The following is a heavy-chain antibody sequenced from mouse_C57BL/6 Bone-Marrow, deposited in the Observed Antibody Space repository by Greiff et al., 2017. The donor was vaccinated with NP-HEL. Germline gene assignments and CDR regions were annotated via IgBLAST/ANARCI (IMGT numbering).Heavy chain of an antibody. D-gene: IGHD1-1*01. J-gene: IGHJ1*03. CDR2: ISNGGGST. CDR3: ARLITTVEGGYFDV. CDR1: GFTFSDYY. V-gene: IGHV5-12*01. Sequence: EVQRVESGGGLVQPGGSLKLSCAASGFTFSDYYMYWVRQTPEKRLEWVAYISNGGGSTYYPDTVKGRFTISRDNAKNTLYLQMSRLKSEDTAMYYCARLITTVEGGYFDVWGTGTTVTVSS.